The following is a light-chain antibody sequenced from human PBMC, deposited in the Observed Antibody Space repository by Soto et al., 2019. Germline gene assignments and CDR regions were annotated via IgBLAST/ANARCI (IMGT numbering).Light chain of an antibody. CDR3: MQALQTPKT. J-gene: IGKJ1*01. Sequence: DIVMTQSPLSLPVTPGEPASISCRSSQSLLHSNGYNYLDWYLQKPGQSPQLLIYLGSNRASGAPDRFSGSGSRPDFTLKVSRVEAEDVGVYYCMQALQTPKTFGKGTKVDIK. V-gene: IGKV2-28*01. CDR1: QSLLHSNGYNY. CDR2: LGS.